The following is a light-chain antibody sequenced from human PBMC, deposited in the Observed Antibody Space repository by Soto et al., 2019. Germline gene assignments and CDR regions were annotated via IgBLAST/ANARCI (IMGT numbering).Light chain of an antibody. Sequence: QSALTQPRSVSGSPGQSVTISCTGTSSDVGGYNYVSWYQQHPGKAPKFMIYDVSKRPSGVPDRFSGSKSGNTASLTISGLQDEDEADYYCCSYAGSYKGYVFGTGTKLTVL. CDR1: SSDVGGYNY. J-gene: IGLJ1*01. CDR3: CSYAGSYKGYV. V-gene: IGLV2-11*01. CDR2: DVS.